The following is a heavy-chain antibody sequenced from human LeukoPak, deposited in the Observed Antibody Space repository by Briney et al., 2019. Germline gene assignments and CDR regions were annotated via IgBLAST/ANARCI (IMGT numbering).Heavy chain of an antibody. D-gene: IGHD3-10*01. Sequence: GMSLRLSCAASGVTLSPYGMHWVRQAPGKGLEWVAVISYEGGTQHYADSVKGRFIISRDNPRNTLYLQMNILRTEDTAVYYCAKEGTPQVSAWYDLWGQGTQVIVSS. V-gene: IGHV3-30*18. CDR2: ISYEGGTQ. CDR1: GVTLSPYG. CDR3: AKEGTPQVSAWYDL. J-gene: IGHJ5*02.